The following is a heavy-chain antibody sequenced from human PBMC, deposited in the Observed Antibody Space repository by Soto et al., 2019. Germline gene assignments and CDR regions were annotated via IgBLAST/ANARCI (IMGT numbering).Heavy chain of an antibody. J-gene: IGHJ1*01. Sequence: EVQLLQSGGGLVQPGGSLRLSCAASGFSFGNYVMNWVRQAPGKRLECVSGISDSGGSSSSADAVKGRFTVSRDNSKNPLYLQMDSLTGDDTAVYYCTKGGDSWSGYAQHWGQGALVTVAS. CDR2: ISDSGGSS. CDR3: TKGGDSWSGYAQH. CDR1: GFSFGNYV. V-gene: IGHV3-23*01. D-gene: IGHD3-3*01.